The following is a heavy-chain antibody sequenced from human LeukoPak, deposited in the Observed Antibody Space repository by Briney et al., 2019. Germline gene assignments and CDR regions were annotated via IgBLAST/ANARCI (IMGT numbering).Heavy chain of an antibody. J-gene: IGHJ2*01. CDR2: IYYSGST. Sequence: SETLSLTCTVSGGSISSSSYYWGWIRQPPGKGLEWIGSIYYSGSTSYNPSLKSRVSISVDTSKNQFSLKLSSVTAADTAVYYCARGVTLIVVVIHDWYFDLWGRGTVFTVSS. CDR1: GGSISSSSYY. V-gene: IGHV4-39*01. CDR3: ARGVTLIVVVIHDWYFDL. D-gene: IGHD3-22*01.